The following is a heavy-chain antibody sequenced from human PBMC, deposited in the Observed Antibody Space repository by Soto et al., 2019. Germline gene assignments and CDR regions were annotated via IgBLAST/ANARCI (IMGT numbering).Heavy chain of an antibody. CDR2: ISGSGGST. CDR3: VYYDSSGYYYVSDFDY. J-gene: IGHJ4*02. Sequence: EVQLLESGGGLVQPGGSLRLSCAASGFTFSSYAMSWVRQAPGKGLEWVSAISGSGGSTYYADSVKGRFTISRDNSNNTLYLQMNSLRAEDTAVYYCVYYDSSGYYYVSDFDYWGQGTLVTVSS. CDR1: GFTFSSYA. V-gene: IGHV3-23*01. D-gene: IGHD3-22*01.